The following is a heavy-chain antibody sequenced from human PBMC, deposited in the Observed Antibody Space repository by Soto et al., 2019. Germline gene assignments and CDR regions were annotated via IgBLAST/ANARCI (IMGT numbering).Heavy chain of an antibody. CDR3: ARVMGTYYYDSSGLDY. CDR2: IIPIFGTA. V-gene: IGHV1-69*13. CDR1: GGTFSSYA. D-gene: IGHD3-22*01. Sequence: VASVKVSCKASGGTFSSYAISWVRQAPGQGLEWMGGIIPIFGTANYAQKFQGRVTITADESTSTAYMELSSLRSEDTAVYYCARVMGTYYYDSSGLDYWGQGTLVTVSS. J-gene: IGHJ4*02.